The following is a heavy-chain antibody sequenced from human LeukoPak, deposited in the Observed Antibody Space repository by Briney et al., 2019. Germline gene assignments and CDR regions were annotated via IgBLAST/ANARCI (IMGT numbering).Heavy chain of an antibody. CDR1: GFTFSTYS. D-gene: IGHD2-15*01. J-gene: IGHJ4*02. CDR3: ARGYCSGGSCFDY. CDR2: ISSRSSTI. Sequence: GGSLRLSCVASGFTFSTYSMNWVRQAPGRGLEWVSYISSRSSTIYYADSVKGRFTISRDNAKNSLFLQMNSLRDEDAAVYYCARGYCSGGSCFDYWGQGTLVTVSS. V-gene: IGHV3-48*02.